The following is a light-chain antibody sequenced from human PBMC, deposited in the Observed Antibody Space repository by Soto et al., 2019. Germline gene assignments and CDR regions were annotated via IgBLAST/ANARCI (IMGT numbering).Light chain of an antibody. J-gene: IGKJ1*01. V-gene: IGKV1-5*01. CDR2: DAS. CDR1: RSISDW. Sequence: DIQITQSPSSLSPSVGDRVTITCRASRSISDWLAWYQQKPGKAPKLLIYDASNLESGVPSRFSGSGSGTDYTLTISHLQPDDSATYYCQQYENYWTFGQGTKVDIK. CDR3: QQYENYWT.